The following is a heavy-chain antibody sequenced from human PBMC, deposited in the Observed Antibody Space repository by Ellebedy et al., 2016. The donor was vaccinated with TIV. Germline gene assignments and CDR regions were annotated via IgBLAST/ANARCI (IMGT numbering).Heavy chain of an antibody. CDR3: ARHYYDSSGYYPTGN. J-gene: IGHJ4*02. CDR1: GYTFTSYD. Sequence: AASVKVSCKASGYTFTSYDISWVRQAPGQGLEWMGRIIPILGIANYAQKFQGRVTITADKSTSTAYMELSSLRSEDTAVYYCARHYYDSSGYYPTGNWGQGTLVTVSS. CDR2: IIPILGIA. V-gene: IGHV1-69*04. D-gene: IGHD3-22*01.